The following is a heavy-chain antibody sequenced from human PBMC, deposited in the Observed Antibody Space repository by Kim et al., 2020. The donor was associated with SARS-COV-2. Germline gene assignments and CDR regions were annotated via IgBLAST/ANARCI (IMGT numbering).Heavy chain of an antibody. D-gene: IGHD3-10*01. CDR3: ARGDGSGSYSTIDY. Sequence: AQKCQGRVTMTRNTSISTAYMELSSLRSEDTAVYYCARGDGSGSYSTIDYWGQGTLVTVSS. V-gene: IGHV1-8*01. J-gene: IGHJ4*02.